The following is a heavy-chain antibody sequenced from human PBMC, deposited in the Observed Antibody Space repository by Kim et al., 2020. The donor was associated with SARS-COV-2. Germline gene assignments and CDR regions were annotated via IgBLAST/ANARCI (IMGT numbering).Heavy chain of an antibody. V-gene: IGHV3-30*04. D-gene: IGHD2-15*01. CDR2: ISYDGSNK. CDR1: GFTFSSYA. Sequence: GGSLRLSCAASGFTFSSYAMHWVRQAPGKGLEWVAVISYDGSNKYYADSVKGRFTISRDNSKNTLYLQMNSLRAEDTAVYYCARDPSIVVVVAATPPDYWGQGTLVTVSS. J-gene: IGHJ4*02. CDR3: ARDPSIVVVVAATPPDY.